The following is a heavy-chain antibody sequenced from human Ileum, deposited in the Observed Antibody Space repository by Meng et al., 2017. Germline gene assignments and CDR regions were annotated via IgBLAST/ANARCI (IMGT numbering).Heavy chain of an antibody. D-gene: IGHD3-3*01. V-gene: IGHV1-69*02. CDR3: ARSSLGWPFLPFDY. CDR1: GGTFSSYT. Sequence: QVQLVQSGAEVKKPGSSVKVSCKASGGTFSSYTISWVRQAPGQGLEWMGRIIPILGIANYAQKFQGRVTITADKSTSTAYMELSSLRPEDTAVYYCARSSLGWPFLPFDYWGQGTLVTVSS. CDR2: IIPILGIA. J-gene: IGHJ4*02.